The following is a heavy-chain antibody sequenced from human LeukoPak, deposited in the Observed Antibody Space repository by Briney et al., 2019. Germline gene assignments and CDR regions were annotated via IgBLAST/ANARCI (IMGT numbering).Heavy chain of an antibody. V-gene: IGHV3-49*04. J-gene: IGHJ4*02. CDR2: IRNKANGGAA. D-gene: IGHD6-19*01. CDR1: GFTFSDYA. CDR3: SRAYSTGWLGINDY. Sequence: PGRSLRLSCTASGFTFSDYAMTWVRQAPGKGLEWVGFIRNKANGGAADYAASVKGRFTISRDDSKTIAYLQMNSLNTEDTAVYFCSRAYSTGWLGINDYWGQGVLVTVSS.